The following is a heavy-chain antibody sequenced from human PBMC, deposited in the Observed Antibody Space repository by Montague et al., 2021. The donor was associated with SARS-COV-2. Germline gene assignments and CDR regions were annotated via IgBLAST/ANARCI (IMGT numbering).Heavy chain of an antibody. Sequence: SETLSLTCAVYGGSFSDYYWTWIRQSPGKGLEWLGEVNHSGRINYNPSLKSRITISVDTSKNQFSLRLRSVTAADTAVYYCARESGFLDAFDIWGQGTMITVSS. D-gene: IGHD1-14*01. CDR3: ARESGFLDAFDI. CDR2: VNHSGRI. V-gene: IGHV4-34*01. J-gene: IGHJ3*02. CDR1: GGSFSDYY.